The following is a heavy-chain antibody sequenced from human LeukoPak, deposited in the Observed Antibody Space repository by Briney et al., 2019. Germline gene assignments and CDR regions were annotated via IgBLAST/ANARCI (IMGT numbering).Heavy chain of an antibody. J-gene: IGHJ4*02. D-gene: IGHD3-22*01. V-gene: IGHV3-30*18. Sequence: AGGSLRLSCAASGFTFSSYGMHWVRQAPGKGLEWVAVISYDGSNKYYADSVKGRFTISRDNSKNTLYLQMNSLRAEDTAVYYCAKDKYYYDHGAFDYWGQGTLVTVSS. CDR1: GFTFSSYG. CDR2: ISYDGSNK. CDR3: AKDKYYYDHGAFDY.